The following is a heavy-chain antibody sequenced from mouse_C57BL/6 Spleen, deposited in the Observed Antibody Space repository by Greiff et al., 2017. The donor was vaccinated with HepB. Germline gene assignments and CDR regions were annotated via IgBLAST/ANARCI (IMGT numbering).Heavy chain of an antibody. J-gene: IGHJ2*01. V-gene: IGHV1-54*01. CDR3: ARGNYGNYFDY. CDR2: INPGSGGT. Sequence: QVQLKESGAELVRPGTSVKVSCKASGYAFTNYLIEWVKQRPGQGLEWIGVINPGSGGTNYNEKFKGKATLTADKSSSTAYMQLSSLTSEDSAVYFCARGNYGNYFDYWGQGTTLTVSS. D-gene: IGHD2-1*01. CDR1: GYAFTNYL.